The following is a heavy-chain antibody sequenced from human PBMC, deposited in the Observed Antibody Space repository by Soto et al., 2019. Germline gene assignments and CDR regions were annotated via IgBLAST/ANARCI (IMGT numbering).Heavy chain of an antibody. CDR2: ISSSSSYI. J-gene: IGHJ6*02. V-gene: IGHV3-21*01. CDR1: GFTFSSYS. Sequence: LRLSCAASGFTFSSYSMNWVRQAPGKGLEWVSSISSSSSYIYYADSVKGRFTISRDNAKNSLYLQMNSLRAEDTAVYYCARSQAVAGTMGYYYGMDVWGQGTTVTVSS. CDR3: ARSQAVAGTMGYYYGMDV. D-gene: IGHD6-19*01.